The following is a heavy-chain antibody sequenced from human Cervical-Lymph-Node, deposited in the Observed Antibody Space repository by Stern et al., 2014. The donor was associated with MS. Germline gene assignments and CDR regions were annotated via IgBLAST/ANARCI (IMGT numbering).Heavy chain of an antibody. J-gene: IGHJ5*02. CDR1: GYIFSSDD. Sequence: QVQLVQSGAEVKKPGASVKVSCKASGYIFSSDDINWVRQASGQGLEWMAWINPDSGDTGYAQKFQGRVTLTRDPSINTAYMEMTSLTSDDTAIYYCTKAWESWGQGTLITVSS. D-gene: IGHD1-26*01. V-gene: IGHV1-8*01. CDR3: TKAWES. CDR2: INPDSGDT.